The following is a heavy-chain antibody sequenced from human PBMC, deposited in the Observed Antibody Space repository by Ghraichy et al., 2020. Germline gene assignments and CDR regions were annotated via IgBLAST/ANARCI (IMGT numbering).Heavy chain of an antibody. V-gene: IGHV3-7*03. D-gene: IGHD5-12*01. J-gene: IGHJ2*01. CDR2: IKQDGSEK. CDR1: GFTFSSYW. Sequence: GGSLRLSCAASGFTFSSYWMSWVRQAPGKGLEWVANIKQDGSEKNYVDSVKGRFTISRDNAKTSLYLQMNSLRAEDTAVYYCARGLRLNWYFDLWGRGTLVTVSS. CDR3: ARGLRLNWYFDL.